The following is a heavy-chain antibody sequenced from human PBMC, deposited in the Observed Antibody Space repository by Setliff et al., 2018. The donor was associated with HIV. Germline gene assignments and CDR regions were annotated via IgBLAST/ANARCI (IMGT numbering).Heavy chain of an antibody. CDR3: ARTRGYGYGTLAGFDY. CDR2: ISYSGST. Sequence: TSETLSLTCTVSGASIRSQYWSWIRKPPGKGLEWIGYISYSGSTNYNPSLESRVAMSVDTSKQQFSLEVSSVTAADTAVYYCARTRGYGYGTLAGFDYWGRGSLVTVSS. CDR1: GASIRSQY. J-gene: IGHJ4*01. V-gene: IGHV4-59*11. D-gene: IGHD5-18*01.